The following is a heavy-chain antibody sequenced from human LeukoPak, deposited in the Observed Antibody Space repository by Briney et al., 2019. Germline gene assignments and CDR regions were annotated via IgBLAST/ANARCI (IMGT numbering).Heavy chain of an antibody. CDR2: IFQSGTT. CDR1: GDSITTYY. J-gene: IGHJ2*01. V-gene: IGHV4-59*01. Sequence: SSETLSLTCTVSGDSITTYYWSWIRQPPGKGLEWIGYIFQSGTTKYNPSLKSRVTILSDVSKNQFSLNLTSVTAADTALYYCAKDQNFDLWGRGTLVTVSS. CDR3: AKDQNFDL.